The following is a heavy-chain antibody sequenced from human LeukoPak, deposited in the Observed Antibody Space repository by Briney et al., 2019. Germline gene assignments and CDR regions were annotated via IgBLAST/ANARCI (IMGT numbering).Heavy chain of an antibody. V-gene: IGHV3-20*04. CDR2: INWNGGST. Sequence: GGSLRLSCRTSEFAFDDYGMSWVRQAPGKGLEWVSGINWNGGSTVYVDSVKGRFTISRDNAENSLYLQMNSLRAEDTAMYYCAKDDDWGRFNHWGQGTLVTVSS. CDR3: AKDDDWGRFNH. D-gene: IGHD3-16*01. CDR1: EFAFDDYG. J-gene: IGHJ1*01.